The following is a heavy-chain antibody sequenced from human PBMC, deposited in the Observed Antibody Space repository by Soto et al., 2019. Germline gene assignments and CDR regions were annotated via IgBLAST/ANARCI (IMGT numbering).Heavy chain of an antibody. CDR3: ARDRLYYYDSSGYYDY. Sequence: SETLSLTCTVSGGSVSSGSYYWSWIRQPPGKGLEWIGYIYYSGSTNYNPSLKSRVTISVDTSKNQFSLKLSSVTAADTAVYYCARDRLYYYDSSGYYDYWGQGTLVTVSS. CDR1: GGSVSSGSYY. V-gene: IGHV4-61*01. CDR2: IYYSGST. J-gene: IGHJ4*02. D-gene: IGHD3-22*01.